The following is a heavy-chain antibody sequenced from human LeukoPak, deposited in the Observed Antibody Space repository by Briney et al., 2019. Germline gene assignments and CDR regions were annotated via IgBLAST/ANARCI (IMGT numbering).Heavy chain of an antibody. CDR1: GGSISSYY. Sequence: SETLSLTCTVSGGSISSYYWSWIRQPPGKGLEWIGEINHSGSTNYNPSLKSRVTISVDTSKNQFSLKLSSVTAADTAVYYCAKFPHNYDILTGYYDYWGQGTLVTVSS. V-gene: IGHV4-34*01. J-gene: IGHJ4*02. CDR2: INHSGST. CDR3: AKFPHNYDILTGYYDY. D-gene: IGHD3-9*01.